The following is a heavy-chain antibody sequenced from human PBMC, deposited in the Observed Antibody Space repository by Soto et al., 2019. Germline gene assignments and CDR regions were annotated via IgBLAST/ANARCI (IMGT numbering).Heavy chain of an antibody. J-gene: IGHJ4*02. CDR3: ARGGIMITFGGVIVMNPNDY. D-gene: IGHD3-16*02. CDR1: GGSISSGDYY. CDR2: IYYSGST. Sequence: SETLSLTCTVSGGSISSGDYYWSWIRQPPGKGLEWIGYIYYSGSTYYNPSLKGRVTISVDTSKNQFSLKLSSVTAADTAVYYCARGGIMITFGGVIVMNPNDYWGQGTLVTVSS. V-gene: IGHV4-30-4*01.